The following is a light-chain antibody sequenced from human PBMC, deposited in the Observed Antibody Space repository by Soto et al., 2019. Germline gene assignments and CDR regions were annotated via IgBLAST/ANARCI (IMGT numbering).Light chain of an antibody. V-gene: IGKV3-15*01. CDR1: QSVSTN. CDR3: QQSNNWPYT. CDR2: GAS. J-gene: IGKJ2*01. Sequence: EIVLTQSPGTLSVSPGERANLSCRASQSVSTNLAWFQQKPGQAPRLLIYGASTMATGIPARFSGSGSGSEFTLTINGLQSEDLAVYYCQQSNNWPYTFGQGTKLEV.